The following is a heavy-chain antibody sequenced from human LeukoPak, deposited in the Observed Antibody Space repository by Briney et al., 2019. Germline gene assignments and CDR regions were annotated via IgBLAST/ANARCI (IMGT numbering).Heavy chain of an antibody. Sequence: GGSLRLSCAASGFTFRNYVIHWVRQAPGKGLEWVAVTSSDLNVKLYADSVKGRFTISRDNSRSTLYLQMNSLRPEDTAIYYCAREGYYGSGSTPSLYFDYCGQGTLVTASS. CDR2: TSSDLNVK. CDR1: GFTFRNYV. D-gene: IGHD3-10*01. V-gene: IGHV3-30-3*01. J-gene: IGHJ4*02. CDR3: AREGYYGSGSTPSLYFDY.